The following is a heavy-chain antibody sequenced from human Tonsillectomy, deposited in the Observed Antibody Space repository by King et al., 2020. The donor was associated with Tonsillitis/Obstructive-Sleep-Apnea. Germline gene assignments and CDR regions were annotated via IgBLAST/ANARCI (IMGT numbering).Heavy chain of an antibody. CDR2: IKTDGSVT. Sequence: VQLVESGGGLVQPGESLTLSCAASGITFSKYWMTWVRPAPGNGLEWVANIKTDGSVTQYVDSVKGRFTISRDNAKNSLYLQMNSLRAEDTGVYYCTRDRNYYVSGSYYDAFDIWGQGTVVTVSS. V-gene: IGHV3-7*03. CDR3: TRDRNYYVSGSYYDAFDI. D-gene: IGHD3-10*01. J-gene: IGHJ3*02. CDR1: GITFSKYW.